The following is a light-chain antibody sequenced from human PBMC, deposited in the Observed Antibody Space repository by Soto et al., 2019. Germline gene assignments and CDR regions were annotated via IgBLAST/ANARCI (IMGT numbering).Light chain of an antibody. Sequence: QSVLTQPPSASGTPGQRVTISCSGGSSNIGSHTVNWYQHLPGTAPKLLIYSNNQRPSGVPDRFSGSVSGTSASLAISGLQSEDAADYYCAAWHDSLNGPVFGGGTKLTVL. CDR1: SSNIGSHT. J-gene: IGLJ2*01. CDR2: SNN. CDR3: AAWHDSLNGPV. V-gene: IGLV1-44*01.